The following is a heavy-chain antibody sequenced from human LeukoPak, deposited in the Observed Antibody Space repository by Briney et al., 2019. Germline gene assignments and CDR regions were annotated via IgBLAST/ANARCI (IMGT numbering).Heavy chain of an antibody. CDR1: GGSVSSSTYY. CDR3: ARGGSYGTITY. D-gene: IGHD5-18*01. CDR2: MYHGGST. J-gene: IGHJ4*02. Sequence: SETLSLTCSVSGGSVSSSTYYWGWIRQPPGKGLEWIGSMYHGGSTYYNPSLKSRVTISVDTSKNQFSLKLSSVTAADTAVYYCARGGSYGTITYWGQGTLVTVSS. V-gene: IGHV4-39*01.